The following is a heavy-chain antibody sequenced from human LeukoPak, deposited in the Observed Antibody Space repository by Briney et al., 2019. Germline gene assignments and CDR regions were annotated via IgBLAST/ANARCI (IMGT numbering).Heavy chain of an antibody. D-gene: IGHD6-13*01. CDR3: ARAPGQLAWYYFDY. J-gene: IGHJ4*02. V-gene: IGHV1-2*02. CDR2: INPNSGGT. Sequence: GASVKVSCKASGYTFTGYYMHWVRQASGQGLEWMGWINPNSGGTNYAQKFQGRVTVTRDTSISTAYMELSRLRSDDTAVYYCARAPGQLAWYYFDYWGQGTLVTVSS. CDR1: GYTFTGYY.